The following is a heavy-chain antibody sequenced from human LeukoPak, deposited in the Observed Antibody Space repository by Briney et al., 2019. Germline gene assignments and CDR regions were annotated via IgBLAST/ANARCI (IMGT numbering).Heavy chain of an antibody. J-gene: IGHJ6*03. V-gene: IGHV4-59*01. CDR1: GGSISSYY. CDR3: ARAPGNDYYPYYYMDV. D-gene: IGHD4/OR15-4a*01. Sequence: PSETLSLTCTVSGGSISSYYWSWIRQPPGKGLEWIGYIYYSGSTNYNPSLKSRVTISVDTSKNQFSLKASSVTAADTAVYYCARAPGNDYYPYYYMDVWGKGTTVTVSS. CDR2: IYYSGST.